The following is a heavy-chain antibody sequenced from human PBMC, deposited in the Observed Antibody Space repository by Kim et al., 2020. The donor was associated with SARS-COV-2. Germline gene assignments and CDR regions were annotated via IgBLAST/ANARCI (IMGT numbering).Heavy chain of an antibody. J-gene: IGHJ2*01. CDR2: IYYSGIT. Sequence: SETLSLTCTVSGGSISSGGYYWSWIRQHPGKGLEWIGYIYYSGITYYNPSLKSRVTISVYTSKNQFSLKLSPVTAAYTAVYYCARSPLWFRGLLYLFDLWGRGTLVTVSS. D-gene: IGHD3-10*01. V-gene: IGHV4-31*03. CDR3: ARSPLWFRGLLYLFDL. CDR1: GGSISSGGYY.